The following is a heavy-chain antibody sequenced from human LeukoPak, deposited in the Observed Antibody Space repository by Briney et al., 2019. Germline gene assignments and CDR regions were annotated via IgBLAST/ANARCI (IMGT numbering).Heavy chain of an antibody. D-gene: IGHD3-9*01. J-gene: IGHJ4*02. CDR2: IIPIFGTA. CDR3: ARDFYDILTGYNRYYFDY. CDR1: GGTFSSYA. Sequence: SVKVSCKASGGTFSSYAISRVRQAPGQGLEWMGRIIPIFGTANYAQKFQGRVTITTDESTSTAYMELSSLRSEDTAVYYCARDFYDILTGYNRYYFDYWGQGTLVTVSS. V-gene: IGHV1-69*05.